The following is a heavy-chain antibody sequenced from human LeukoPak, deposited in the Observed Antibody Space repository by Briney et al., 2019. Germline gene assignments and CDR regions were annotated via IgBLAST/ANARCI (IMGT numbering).Heavy chain of an antibody. J-gene: IGHJ4*02. Sequence: GGSLRLSCAASGFTFSSYSMNWVRQAPGKGLEWVSSISSSSSYIYYADSVKGRFTISRDNAKNSLYLQMNSLRAEGTAVYYCARRLPGYSYGADYWGQGTLVTVSS. CDR3: ARRLPGYSYGADY. CDR1: GFTFSSYS. V-gene: IGHV3-21*01. D-gene: IGHD5-18*01. CDR2: ISSSSSYI.